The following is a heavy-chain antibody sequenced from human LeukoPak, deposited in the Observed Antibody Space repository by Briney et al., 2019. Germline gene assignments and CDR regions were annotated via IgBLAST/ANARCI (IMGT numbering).Heavy chain of an antibody. Sequence: GGSLRLSCAASGFTFSGYSMSWIRQAPGKGLEWVSHISTSTTYTTYSDSVKGRFTISRDNAERSLFLQMNSLRGEDSAVYYCARGRTYGSGSYTLFDYWGQGTLVTVSS. CDR3: ARGRTYGSGSYTLFDY. V-gene: IGHV3-11*03. CDR1: GFTFSGYS. J-gene: IGHJ4*02. CDR2: ISTSTTYT. D-gene: IGHD3-10*01.